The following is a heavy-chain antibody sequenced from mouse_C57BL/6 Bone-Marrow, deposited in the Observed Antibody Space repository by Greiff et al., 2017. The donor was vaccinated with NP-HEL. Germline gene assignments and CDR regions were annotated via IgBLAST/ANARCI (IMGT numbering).Heavy chain of an antibody. CDR2: ISNLAYSI. CDR1: GFTFSDYG. CDR3: ARQDGNYDYYAMDY. J-gene: IGHJ4*01. Sequence: EVMLVESGGGLVQPGGSLKLSCAASGFTFSDYGMAWVRQAPRKGPEWVAFISNLAYSIYYADTVKGRFTISRENAKNTLYLEMSSLRSEDTAMYYCARQDGNYDYYAMDYWGQGTSVTVSS. D-gene: IGHD2-1*01. V-gene: IGHV5-15*04.